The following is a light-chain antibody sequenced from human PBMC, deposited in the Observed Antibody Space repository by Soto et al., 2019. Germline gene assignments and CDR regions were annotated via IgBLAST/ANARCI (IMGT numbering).Light chain of an antibody. CDR2: DVS. Sequence: QSALTQPASVSGSPGQSITISCTGISADVSSSNFVSWYQHRPGKAPSLILYDVSHRPSGVSNRFSGSKAGDTASLTISGLQLEDEADYYRTSYRRGPLYVFGTGTKVTVL. CDR1: SADVSSSNF. CDR3: TSYRRGPLYV. V-gene: IGLV2-14*03. J-gene: IGLJ1*01.